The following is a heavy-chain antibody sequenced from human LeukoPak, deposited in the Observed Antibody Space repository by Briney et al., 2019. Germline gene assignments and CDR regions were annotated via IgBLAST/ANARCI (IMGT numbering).Heavy chain of an antibody. CDR1: GGTFSYYA. J-gene: IGHJ3*02. CDR2: ISTYNGHT. V-gene: IGHV1-18*01. CDR3: ARVGSGTYLGGLDM. D-gene: IGHD1-26*01. Sequence: ASVKVSCKASGGTFSYYAFSWIRQAPGQGLEWMGWISTYNGHTNYAQNFHGRVTMTTDTSTTTAFMELRSLTSGDTAVYYCARVGSGTYLGGLDMWGQGTMVSVSS.